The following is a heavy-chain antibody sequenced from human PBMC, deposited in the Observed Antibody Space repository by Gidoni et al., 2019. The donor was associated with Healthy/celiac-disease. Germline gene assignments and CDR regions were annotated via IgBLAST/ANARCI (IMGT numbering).Heavy chain of an antibody. J-gene: IGHJ4*02. Sequence: EVQLVESGGGLVQPGGSLRLSCAASGFTFSSYWMSWVRQAPGKGLEWVANIKQDGSEKDYVDSVKGRLTIARDNAKNSLYLQRNSLRAEDTAVYYCASKGEEDYWGQGTLVTVSS. V-gene: IGHV3-7*01. CDR3: ASKGEEDY. CDR2: IKQDGSEK. CDR1: GFTFSSYW. D-gene: IGHD1-26*01.